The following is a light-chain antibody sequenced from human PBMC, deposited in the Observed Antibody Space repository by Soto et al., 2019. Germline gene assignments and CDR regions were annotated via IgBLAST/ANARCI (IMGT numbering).Light chain of an antibody. J-gene: IGKJ4*02. CDR2: DAS. CDR1: ESVHKW. Sequence: DIQMTQSPPALSASVGDRVTITCRASESVHKWLAWYQQKAGKAPKVLIYDASTLETGVPSRFSGSGSGTEVALSISSLQPSYSATYYCQQYHGSSLTFAQGTKVEI. CDR3: QQYHGSSLT. V-gene: IGKV1-5*01.